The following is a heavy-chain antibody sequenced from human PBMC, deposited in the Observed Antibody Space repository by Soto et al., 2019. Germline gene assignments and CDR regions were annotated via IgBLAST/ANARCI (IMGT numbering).Heavy chain of an antibody. CDR1: GYNFTNYW. CDR3: ARQIYDSDTGPNFQYYFDS. V-gene: IGHV5-51*01. D-gene: IGHD3-22*01. CDR2: IYPGDSET. J-gene: IGHJ4*02. Sequence: PGESLKISCKGSGYNFTNYWIGWVRQMPGKGLEWMAIIYPGDSETRYSPSFQGQVTISTDNSITTAYLQWSSLRASDTAMYYCARQIYDSDTGPNFQYYFDSWGQGTPVTVSS.